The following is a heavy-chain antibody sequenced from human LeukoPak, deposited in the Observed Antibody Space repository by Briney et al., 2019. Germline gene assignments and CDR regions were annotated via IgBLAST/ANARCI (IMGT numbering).Heavy chain of an antibody. CDR1: GGTFSSYA. CDR2: IIPIFGTA. Sequence: GASVKVSCKASGGTFSSYAISWVRQAPGQGLEWMGGIIPIFGTANYAQKFQGRVTITADESTSTAYMELSSLRSEDTAVYYCARDPRTVVTPGYYYGMDVWGQGTTVTVSS. J-gene: IGHJ6*02. D-gene: IGHD4-23*01. V-gene: IGHV1-69*13. CDR3: ARDPRTVVTPGYYYGMDV.